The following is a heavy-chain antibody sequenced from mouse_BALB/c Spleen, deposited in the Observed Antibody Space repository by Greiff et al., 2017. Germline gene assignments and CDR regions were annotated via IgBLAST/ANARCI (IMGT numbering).Heavy chain of an antibody. V-gene: IGHV5-6-5*01. CDR3: AREGAYYRYDERAY. CDR2: ISSGGST. CDR1: GFTFSSYA. D-gene: IGHD2-14*01. Sequence: EVQLVESGGGLVKPGGSLTLSCAASGFTFSSYAMSWVRQTPEKRLEWVASISSGGSTYYPDSVKGRFTISRDNARNILYLQMSSLRSEDTAMDYCAREGAYYRYDERAYWGQGTLVTVSA. J-gene: IGHJ3*01.